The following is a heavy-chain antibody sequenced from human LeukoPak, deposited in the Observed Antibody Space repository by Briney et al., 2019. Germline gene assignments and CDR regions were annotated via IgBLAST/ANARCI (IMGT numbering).Heavy chain of an antibody. Sequence: RGSLRLSCAASGFTFSSYSMNWVRQAPGKGLEWVSYISSSSSTVYYADSVKGRFTISRDNAKNSPYLQMNSLRAEDTAVYYCARGGYYDSSGYPPRPFDPWGQGTLVTVSS. CDR1: GFTFSSYS. CDR3: ARGGYYDSSGYPPRPFDP. D-gene: IGHD3-22*01. J-gene: IGHJ5*02. V-gene: IGHV3-48*01. CDR2: ISSSSSTV.